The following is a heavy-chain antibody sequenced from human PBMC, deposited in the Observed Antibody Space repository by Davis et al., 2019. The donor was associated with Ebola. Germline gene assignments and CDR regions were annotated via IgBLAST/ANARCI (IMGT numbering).Heavy chain of an antibody. CDR2: IYYSGST. J-gene: IGHJ5*02. D-gene: IGHD6-13*01. Sequence: MPGGSLRLSCTVSGGSISSYYWSWIRQPPGKGLEWIGYIYYSGSTNYNPSLKSRVTISVDTSKNQFSLKLSSVTAADTAVYYCARRSSSWSQFAPWGQGTLVTVSS. CDR3: ARRSSSWSQFAP. CDR1: GGSISSYY. V-gene: IGHV4-59*08.